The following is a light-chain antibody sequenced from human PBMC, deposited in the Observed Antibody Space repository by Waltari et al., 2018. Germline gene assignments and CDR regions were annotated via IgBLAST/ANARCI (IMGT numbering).Light chain of an antibody. V-gene: IGKV4-1*01. CDR3: QQYYNTPLT. CDR1: QSVLYSSNNENY. Sequence: DIVMTQSPDSLAVSLGERATIKCKSSQSVLYSSNNENYLAWYQQKPGQPPKLLIIWASSLESGVPDRFTGSGSGTDFTLTISSLQAEDVAVYYCQQYYNTPLTFGQGTKVEIK. CDR2: WAS. J-gene: IGKJ1*01.